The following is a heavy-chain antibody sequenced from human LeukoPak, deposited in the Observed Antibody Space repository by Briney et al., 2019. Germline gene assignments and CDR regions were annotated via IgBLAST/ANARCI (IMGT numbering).Heavy chain of an antibody. CDR3: ARGAGSSSGGAAY. CDR2: INPNSGGT. Sequence: VNASCKASRCTFSSYSIDWVRHAPGQGLEWMGWINPNSGGTNYAQKFQGRVTMTRDTSTSTAYMELSRLRSDDTAVYYCARGAGSSSGGAAYWGQGTLVTVSS. D-gene: IGHD3-10*01. J-gene: IGHJ4*02. CDR1: RCTFSSYS. V-gene: IGHV1-2*02.